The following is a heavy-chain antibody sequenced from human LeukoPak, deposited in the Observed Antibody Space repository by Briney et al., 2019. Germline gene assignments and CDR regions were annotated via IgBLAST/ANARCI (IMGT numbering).Heavy chain of an antibody. Sequence: GESLKISCKGSGYSFPSYWIAWVRQMAGKGLEWMGIIYPGDSDTRYSPSFQGQVTISADKSISTAYLQWSSLKASDTAMYYCARHFRSNGDYGPPDYWGQGTLVTVSS. V-gene: IGHV5-51*01. J-gene: IGHJ4*02. CDR1: GYSFPSYW. CDR2: IYPGDSDT. CDR3: ARHFRSNGDYGPPDY. D-gene: IGHD4-17*01.